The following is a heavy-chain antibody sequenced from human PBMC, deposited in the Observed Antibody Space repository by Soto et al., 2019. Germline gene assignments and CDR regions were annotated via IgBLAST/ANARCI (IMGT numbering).Heavy chain of an antibody. CDR2: IRSKAYGGTT. CDR3: TRDRGYSYGYPGYYYYGMDV. D-gene: IGHD5-18*01. CDR1: RFTFGEYA. J-gene: IGHJ6*01. Sequence: GGSLRLSCTASRFTFGEYAMSWFLQAPGKGREWVGFIRSKAYGGTTEYAASVKGSFTISRDDHNSIACRQMSSLKTEYTAVSYCTRDRGYSYGYPGYYYYGMDVWGQGTRVTVAS. V-gene: IGHV3-49*03.